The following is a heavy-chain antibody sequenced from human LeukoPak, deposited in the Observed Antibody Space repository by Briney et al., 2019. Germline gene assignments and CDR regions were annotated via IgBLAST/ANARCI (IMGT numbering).Heavy chain of an antibody. CDR1: GGSISSYY. D-gene: IGHD6-13*01. V-gene: IGHV4-59*01. Sequence: PSETLSLTCTVSGGSISSYYWSWIRQPPGKGLEWIGYIYYSGRTNYKPSLKCRATISVDTSKNQFSLKLSSVTAADTAVYYCARSSGWGSSSVDYWGQGTLVTVSS. CDR3: ARSSGWGSSSVDY. J-gene: IGHJ4*02. CDR2: IYYSGRT.